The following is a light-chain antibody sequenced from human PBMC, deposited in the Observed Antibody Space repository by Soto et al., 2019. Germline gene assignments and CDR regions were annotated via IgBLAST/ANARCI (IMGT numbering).Light chain of an antibody. Sequence: DLQMTQSPSTLSASVGDRVTITCRASQSISSWLAWYQQKPGKAPKLLIYDASSLKSGVPSRFSGSGSGTEFTLTISSLQPDDFATYYCQQYNSFSWTFGQGTKV. J-gene: IGKJ1*01. V-gene: IGKV1-5*01. CDR1: QSISSW. CDR2: DAS. CDR3: QQYNSFSWT.